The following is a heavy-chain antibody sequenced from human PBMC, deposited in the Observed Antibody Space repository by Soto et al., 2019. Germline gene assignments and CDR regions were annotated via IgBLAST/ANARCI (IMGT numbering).Heavy chain of an antibody. Sequence: QVQLQESGPGLVKPSQTLSLTCSVSGGPIVTGGYYWNWIRQHPGEGLEWIGNIYHNGSTYYNPSLKSRVHISVDTSKNQFSLRLSSMTAADTAVYYCAKSLGGGFQPLRWFGPWGQGTLVTVSS. CDR1: GGPIVTGGYY. CDR3: AKSLGGGFQPLRWFGP. V-gene: IGHV4-31*03. J-gene: IGHJ5*02. D-gene: IGHD3-16*01. CDR2: IYHNGST.